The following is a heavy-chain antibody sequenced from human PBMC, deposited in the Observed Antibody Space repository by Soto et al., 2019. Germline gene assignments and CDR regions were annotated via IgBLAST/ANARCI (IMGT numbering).Heavy chain of an antibody. V-gene: IGHV3-30-3*01. CDR3: ARGMVDWSSTSCYSLIDY. CDR1: GFTFSSYA. CDR2: ISYDGSNK. D-gene: IGHD2-2*02. J-gene: IGHJ4*02. Sequence: QVQLVESGGGVVQPGRSLRLSCAASGFTFSSYAMHWVRQAPGKGLEWVAVISYDGSNKYYADSVKGRFTISRDNSKNTLYLQMNSLRAEDTAVYYCARGMVDWSSTSCYSLIDYWGQGTLVTVSS.